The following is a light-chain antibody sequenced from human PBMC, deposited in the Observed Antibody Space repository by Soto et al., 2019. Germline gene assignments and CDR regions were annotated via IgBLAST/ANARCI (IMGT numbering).Light chain of an antibody. Sequence: EIVLMQSPGTLSLSPGERSTLAVMSSQTMTRAYLAWYQQKPGQAPRLLIYAASYRATGIPDKFSGSGSGTDFSLTISRLEPEDSAVYYCHQYHSPPQTFGQGTKVDNK. CDR1: QTMTRAY. CDR2: AAS. V-gene: IGKV3-20*01. CDR3: HQYHSPPQT. J-gene: IGKJ2*01.